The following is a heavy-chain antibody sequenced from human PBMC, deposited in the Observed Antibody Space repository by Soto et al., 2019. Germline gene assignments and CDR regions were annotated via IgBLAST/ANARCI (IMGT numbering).Heavy chain of an antibody. CDR2: ISFDGSNK. J-gene: IGHJ6*02. D-gene: IGHD2-21*02. V-gene: IGHV3-30-3*01. CDR3: AREVGTFYYHYGMDV. Sequence: QVQLVESGGGVVQPGRSLRLSCAASGFTFSSYNMEWVRQAPGKGLEWVTVISFDGSNKYYADSVQGRFTISRDNSKNTVYLEMNSLKPEDTAVYYCAREVGTFYYHYGMDVWGQGTTVTVA. CDR1: GFTFSSYN.